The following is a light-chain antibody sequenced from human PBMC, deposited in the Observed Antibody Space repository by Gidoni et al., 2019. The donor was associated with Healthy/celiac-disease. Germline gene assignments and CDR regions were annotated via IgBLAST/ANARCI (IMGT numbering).Light chain of an antibody. CDR3: QQYDNLPIT. CDR1: QVISNY. Sequence: DIQMSRSPSSLSASVGDRVTITCQASQVISNYLNWYQQKPGKAPKLLIYDASNLETGVPSRFSGSGSGTDFTFTISSLQPEDIATYYCQQYDNLPITFGQGTRLEIK. V-gene: IGKV1-33*01. J-gene: IGKJ5*01. CDR2: DAS.